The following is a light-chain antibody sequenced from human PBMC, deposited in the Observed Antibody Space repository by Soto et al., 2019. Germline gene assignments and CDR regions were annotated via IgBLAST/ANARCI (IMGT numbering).Light chain of an antibody. J-gene: IGKJ2*01. CDR3: QQFDTLPPA. CDR2: DAS. V-gene: IGKV1-33*01. CDR1: QGISKY. Sequence: DIQITQAPSSPSASVGDRGTITFQARQGISKYLNWYQLQPGKAPRLLIYDASNVDAGVPSRFSGSGSGTDFTLTISSLQPEDIATYFCQQFDTLPPAFGQGTKLEIK.